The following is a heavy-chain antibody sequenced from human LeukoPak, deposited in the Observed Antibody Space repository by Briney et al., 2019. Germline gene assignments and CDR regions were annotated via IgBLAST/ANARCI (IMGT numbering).Heavy chain of an antibody. CDR1: GFPFTASG. CDR2: VNPYNGDT. CDR3: SRGGVNNNLLDF. J-gene: IGHJ4*02. Sequence: GASVRVSCTPSGFPFTASGLTWIREAPGQGLECMGWVNPYNGDTAYAQSLQSRVTMTTDTSTNTAYIDVNCARDDVTAVSYYSRGGVNNNLLDFWGQGTVVTVSS. D-gene: IGHD3-10*01. V-gene: IGHV1-18*01.